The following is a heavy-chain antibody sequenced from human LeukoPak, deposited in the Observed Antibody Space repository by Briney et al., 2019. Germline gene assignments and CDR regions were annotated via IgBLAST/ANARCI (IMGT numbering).Heavy chain of an antibody. D-gene: IGHD3-16*01. V-gene: IGHV3-30*03. CDR2: ISYDGSNK. J-gene: IGHJ4*02. CDR1: GFTFSSYG. CDR3: ARGPSWALFDY. Sequence: PGGSLRLSCAASGFTFSSYGMHWVRQAPGKGLEWVAVISYDGSNKYYADSVKGRFTISRDNAKNSLYLQMNSLRAEDTAVYYCARGPSWALFDYWGQGTLVTVSS.